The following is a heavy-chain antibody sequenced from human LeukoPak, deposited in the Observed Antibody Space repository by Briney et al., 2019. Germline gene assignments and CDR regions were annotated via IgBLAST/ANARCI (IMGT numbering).Heavy chain of an antibody. Sequence: SVKVSCKASGYTFTSYGISWVRQAPGQGLEWMGWINAGNGNTKYSQKFQGRVTITRDTSASTAYMELSSLRSEDTAVYYCARGTTIAAAGTGGDYWGQGTLVTVSS. V-gene: IGHV1-3*01. CDR2: INAGNGNT. D-gene: IGHD6-13*01. CDR3: ARGTTIAAAGTGGDY. CDR1: GYTFTSYG. J-gene: IGHJ4*02.